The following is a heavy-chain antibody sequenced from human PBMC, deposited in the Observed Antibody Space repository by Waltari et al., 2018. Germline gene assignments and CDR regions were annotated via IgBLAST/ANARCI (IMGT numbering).Heavy chain of an antibody. CDR3: ARDYCDRTNCHGMDV. V-gene: IGHV3-30*04. D-gene: IGHD3-22*01. CDR1: EFTFSSYA. Sequence: QVQLVESGGGVVQHGRSLRLSCEASEFTFSSYAMHWVRQAPGKGLEWVAVISYNARNIYYVDSVKGRFTISRDNSKKTLFLQMNSLRAEDTAVYYCARDYCDRTNCHGMDVWGQGP. CDR2: ISYNARNI. J-gene: IGHJ6*02.